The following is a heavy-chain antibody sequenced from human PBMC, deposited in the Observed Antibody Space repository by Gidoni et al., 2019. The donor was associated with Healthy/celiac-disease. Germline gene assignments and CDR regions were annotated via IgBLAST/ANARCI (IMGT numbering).Heavy chain of an antibody. CDR3: AREGDYSNYEDYYYGMDV. CDR2: IYYSGST. Sequence: QVQLQESGPGLVKPSETLSLTCTVSGGSISSYYWSWIRQPPGKGLEWIGYIYYSGSTNYNPSLKSRVTISVDTSKNQFSLKLSSVTAADTAVYYCAREGDYSNYEDYYYGMDVWGQGTTVTVSS. CDR1: GGSISSYY. V-gene: IGHV4-59*01. D-gene: IGHD4-4*01. J-gene: IGHJ6*02.